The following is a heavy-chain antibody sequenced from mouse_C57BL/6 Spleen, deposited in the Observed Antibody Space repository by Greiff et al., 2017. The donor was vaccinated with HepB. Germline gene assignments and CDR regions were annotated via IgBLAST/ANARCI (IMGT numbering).Heavy chain of an antibody. D-gene: IGHD2-12*01. V-gene: IGHV1-80*01. CDR1: GYAFSSYW. CDR2: IYPGDGDT. CDR3: ARSWSYDYFDY. Sequence: VQLQQSGAELVKPGASVKISCKASGYAFSSYWMNWVKQRPGKGLEWIGQIYPGDGDTNYNGKFKGKATLTADKSSSTAYMQLSSLTSEDSAVYFWARSWSYDYFDYWGQGTTLTVSS. J-gene: IGHJ2*01.